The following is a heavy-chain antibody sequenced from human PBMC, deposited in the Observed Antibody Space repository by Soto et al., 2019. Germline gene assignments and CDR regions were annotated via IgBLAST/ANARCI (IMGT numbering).Heavy chain of an antibody. V-gene: IGHV3-15*01. CDR3: TTFTSGCHH. Sequence: EVQLVESGGGLVEPGGSLRLSCEASGFTFSNAWMTWVRQAPGKGLEWVALFKSKIDGGTTDYAAPVKGRFTILRDDSKSTLYLQMNSLKSDDAGVYYCTTFTSGCHHWGQGTLVTVSS. CDR1: GFTFSNAW. D-gene: IGHD6-19*01. J-gene: IGHJ5*02. CDR2: FKSKIDGGTT.